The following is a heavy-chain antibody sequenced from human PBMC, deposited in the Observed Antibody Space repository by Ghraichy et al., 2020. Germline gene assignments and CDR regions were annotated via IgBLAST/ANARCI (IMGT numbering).Heavy chain of an antibody. Sequence: GGSLRLSCAASGLTFSDYYMGWIRQAPGKGLEWFSYLSNSGTNIYYADSVRGRFTISRDNAKDSLYLQMNGLRADDTAMYYCATRDGNKGTDYWGQGTLVSVSS. CDR3: ATRDGNKGTDY. D-gene: IGHD5-24*01. CDR1: GLTFSDYY. CDR2: LSNSGTNI. V-gene: IGHV3-11*01. J-gene: IGHJ4*02.